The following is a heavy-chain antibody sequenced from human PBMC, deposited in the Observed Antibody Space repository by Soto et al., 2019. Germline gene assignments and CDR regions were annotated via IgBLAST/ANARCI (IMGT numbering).Heavy chain of an antibody. J-gene: IGHJ2*01. D-gene: IGHD5-18*01. CDR1: GVSISSSY. CDR2: IYYSGST. Sequence: QVQLQESGPGLVKPSETLSLTCTVSGVSISSSYWSWIRQPPGRGLEWIGYIYYSGSTNYNPSLKSRVTILVDTSKNQFSLKVNSVTAADTAVYYCARGDGYSYGYAHWYFDLWGRGTLVTVSS. CDR3: ARGDGYSYGYAHWYFDL. V-gene: IGHV4-59*01.